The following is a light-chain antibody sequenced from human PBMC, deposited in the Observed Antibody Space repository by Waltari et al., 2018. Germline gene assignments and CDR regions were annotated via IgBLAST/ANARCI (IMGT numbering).Light chain of an antibody. CDR2: EAS. CDR1: QIISTW. V-gene: IGKV1-5*03. CDR3: QQYNYYPYT. Sequence: DIQMTQSPSTLSASVGDRLPITCRASQIISTWLAWYQQKPGKVPNLLIYEASSLESGVPSRFSGSGSGTEFTLTISSLQPDDFATYYCQQYNYYPYTFGQGTKLEIK. J-gene: IGKJ2*01.